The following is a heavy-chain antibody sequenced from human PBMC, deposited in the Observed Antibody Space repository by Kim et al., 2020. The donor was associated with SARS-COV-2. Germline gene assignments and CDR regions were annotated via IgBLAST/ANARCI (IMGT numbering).Heavy chain of an antibody. CDR3: ARVGLDLISGYYLVY. D-gene: IGHD3-3*01. V-gene: IGHV1-18*01. CDR2: ISAYNGNT. Sequence: ASVKVSCKTSGYTFTSYDISWVRQAPGQGLEWMGWISAYNGNTNYAQRLQGRVTMTTDTSTSTAYMELRSLRSDDTAVYYCARVGLDLISGYYLVYWGQGTLVTVSS. CDR1: GYTFTSYD. J-gene: IGHJ4*02.